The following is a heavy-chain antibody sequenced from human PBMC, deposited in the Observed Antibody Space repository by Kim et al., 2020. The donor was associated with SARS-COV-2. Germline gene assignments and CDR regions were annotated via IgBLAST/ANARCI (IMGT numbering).Heavy chain of an antibody. D-gene: IGHD1-26*01. V-gene: IGHV4-34*01. CDR1: GGSFSGYY. CDR3: ASLRIVGATMGPGYYYYYYGMDV. Sequence: SETLSLTCAVYGGSFSGYYWSWIRQPPGKGLEWIGEINHSGSTNYNPSLKSRVTISVDTSKNQFSLKLSSVTAADTAVYYCASLRIVGATMGPGYYYYYYGMDVWGQGTTVTVSS. CDR2: INHSGST. J-gene: IGHJ6*02.